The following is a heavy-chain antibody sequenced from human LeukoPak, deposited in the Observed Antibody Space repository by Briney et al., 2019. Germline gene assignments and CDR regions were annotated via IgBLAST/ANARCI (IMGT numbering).Heavy chain of an antibody. D-gene: IGHD3-3*01. CDR1: GFTLSSRW. CDR3: ATYDSWSGYNVAY. Sequence: GGSLRLSCVVSGFTLSSRWMMWVRQAPGEGLEWMTNINRDGSEKNYVDSVKGRFTITRDNAENSLYLQMNSLKVEDSAIYYCATYDSWSGYNVAYWGQGTLVTVSS. V-gene: IGHV3-7*03. J-gene: IGHJ4*02. CDR2: INRDGSEK.